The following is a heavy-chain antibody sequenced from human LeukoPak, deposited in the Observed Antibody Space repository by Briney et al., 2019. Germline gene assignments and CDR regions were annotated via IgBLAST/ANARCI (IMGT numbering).Heavy chain of an antibody. D-gene: IGHD6-19*01. CDR3: ARDQGAVAAYFDY. CDR1: GGSISSYH. V-gene: IGHV4-59*01. CDR2: IYYSGST. J-gene: IGHJ4*02. Sequence: SETLSLTCTVSGGSISSYHWSWIRQPPGKGLEWIGYIYYSGSTNYNPSLKSRVTISVDTSKNQFSLKLSSVTAADTAVYYCARDQGAVAAYFDYWGQGTLVTVSS.